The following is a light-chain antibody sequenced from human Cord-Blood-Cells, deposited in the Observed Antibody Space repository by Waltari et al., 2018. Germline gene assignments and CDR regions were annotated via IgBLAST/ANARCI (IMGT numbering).Light chain of an antibody. Sequence: QSALTQPPSVAGSPGHSITISCTGTSSDVGGYNYFPWYHQHPGKAPKRMIYDVSNRPSGVSNRFAGSKAGNTAPLTISGLQAEDEADYYGSSYTSSSTLVFGGGTKLTVL. J-gene: IGLJ2*01. V-gene: IGLV2-14*03. CDR3: SSYTSSSTLV. CDR1: SSDVGGYNY. CDR2: DVS.